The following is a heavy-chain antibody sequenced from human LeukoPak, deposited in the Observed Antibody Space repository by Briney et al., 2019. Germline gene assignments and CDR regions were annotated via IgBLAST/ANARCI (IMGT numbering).Heavy chain of an antibody. Sequence: GGSLRLSCAASGFTFSSYSMNWVRQAPGKGLEWVSSISSSSRYIYYADSVKGRFTISRDNAKNSLYLQMNSLRADDTAVYYCARDRGSGSLDYWGQGTLVTVSS. V-gene: IGHV3-21*01. CDR1: GFTFSSYS. J-gene: IGHJ4*02. CDR3: ARDRGSGSLDY. CDR2: ISSSSRYI. D-gene: IGHD3-10*01.